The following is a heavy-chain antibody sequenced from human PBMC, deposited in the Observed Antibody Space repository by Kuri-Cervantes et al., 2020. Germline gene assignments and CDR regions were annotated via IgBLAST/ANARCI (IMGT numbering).Heavy chain of an antibody. D-gene: IGHD1-26*01. CDR2: ISSSGSTI. CDR1: GFTFSDYY. CDR3: AKDSFLFNSGSYYGTGGMDV. V-gene: IGHV3-11*01. Sequence: GESLKISCAASGFTFSDYYMSWIRQAPGKGLEWVSYISSSGSTIYYADSVKGRFTISRDNSKNTLYLQMNSLRAEDTAVYYCAKDSFLFNSGSYYGTGGMDVWGQGTTVTVSS. J-gene: IGHJ6*02.